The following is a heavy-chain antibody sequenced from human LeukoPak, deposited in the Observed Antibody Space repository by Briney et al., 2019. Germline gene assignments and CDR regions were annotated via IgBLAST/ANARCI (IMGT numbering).Heavy chain of an antibody. CDR1: GGSISSYY. CDR3: ARGGYYGSGNDFRFDP. V-gene: IGHV4-59*01. J-gene: IGHJ5*02. D-gene: IGHD3-10*01. Sequence: SETLSLTCTVSGGSISSYYWSWIRQPPGKGLEWLGYIYYSGSTNYKPSLKSRVTISVDTSKNQFSLKLSSVTAADTAVHYCARGGYYGSGNDFRFDPWGQGTLVTVSS. CDR2: IYYSGST.